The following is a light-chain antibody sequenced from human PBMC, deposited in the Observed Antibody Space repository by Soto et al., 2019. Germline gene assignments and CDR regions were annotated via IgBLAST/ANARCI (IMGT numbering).Light chain of an antibody. CDR2: EVN. CDR3: CSFTSSGTWV. CDR1: NRDIGSYNY. V-gene: IGLV2-14*01. Sequence: QSALTQPASVSGSPGQSIAISCTGDNRDIGSYNYVSWYRHHPGKAPQSIIYEVNKRPSGVSDRLSGSKSGNTASLTISGLQAQDEADYYCCSFTSSGTWVFGGGAKLTVL. J-gene: IGLJ3*02.